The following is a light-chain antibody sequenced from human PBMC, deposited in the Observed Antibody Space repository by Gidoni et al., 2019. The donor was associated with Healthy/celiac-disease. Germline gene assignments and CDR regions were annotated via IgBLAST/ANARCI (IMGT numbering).Light chain of an antibody. J-gene: IGKJ3*01. CDR2: GAS. CDR1: QSVSSSY. V-gene: IGKV3-20*01. Sequence: EIELTQSPGTRSLSPGERATLSCRASQSVSSSYLAWYQQKPGQAPRLLIYGASSRATGIPDRFSGSGSGTDFTLTISRLEPEDFAVYYCQQYGSSLFAFGPGTKVDIK. CDR3: QQYGSSLFA.